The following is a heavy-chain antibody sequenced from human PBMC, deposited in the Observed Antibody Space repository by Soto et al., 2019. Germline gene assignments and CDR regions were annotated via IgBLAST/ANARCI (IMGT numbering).Heavy chain of an antibody. CDR3: ARNIVVVPAATIYYYYGMDV. CDR2: IYHSGST. V-gene: IGHV4-4*02. Sequence: PSETLSLTCAVSGGSMSSSKWWSWVRQPPGKGLEWIGEIYHSGSTNYNPSLKSRVTISVDKSKNQFSLKLSSVTAADTAVYYCARNIVVVPAATIYYYYGMDVWGQGTTVTVSS. D-gene: IGHD2-2*01. J-gene: IGHJ6*02. CDR1: GGSMSSSKW.